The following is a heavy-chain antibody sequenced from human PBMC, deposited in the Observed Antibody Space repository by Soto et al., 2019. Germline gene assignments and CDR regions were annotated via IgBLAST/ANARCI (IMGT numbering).Heavy chain of an antibody. D-gene: IGHD2-2*02. Sequence: QVQLVQSGAEVKKPGASVKVSCKASGYTFTSYYMHWVRQAPGQGLEWMGIINPSGGSTSYAQKFQGRVTMTRDTSTSTVYMELRSLRSEDTAVYYCARDLIVVVPAAITARPYYYYYGMDVWGQGTTVTVSS. CDR2: INPSGGST. J-gene: IGHJ6*02. CDR1: GYTFTSYY. V-gene: IGHV1-46*01. CDR3: ARDLIVVVPAAITARPYYYYYGMDV.